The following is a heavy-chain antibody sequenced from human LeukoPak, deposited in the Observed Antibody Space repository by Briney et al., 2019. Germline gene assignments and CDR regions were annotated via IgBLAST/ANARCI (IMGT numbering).Heavy chain of an antibody. CDR1: GFTFSSYA. CDR3: ARDEIPAAISPARGNWFDP. D-gene: IGHD2-2*02. CDR2: ISYDGSNK. Sequence: PGRSLRHSCAASGFTFSSYAMHWVRQAPGKGLEWVAVISYDGSNKYYADSVKGRFTISRDNSKNTLYLQMNSLRAEDTAVYYCARDEIPAAISPARGNWFDPWGQGTLVTVSS. J-gene: IGHJ5*02. V-gene: IGHV3-30*01.